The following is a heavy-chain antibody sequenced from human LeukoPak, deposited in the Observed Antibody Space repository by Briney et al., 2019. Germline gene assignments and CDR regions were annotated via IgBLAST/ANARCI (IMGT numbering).Heavy chain of an antibody. CDR3: ARGRGKLGALFDY. V-gene: IGHV3-48*02. D-gene: IGHD7-27*01. CDR1: GFTFSTYS. CDR2: ISSTSNTI. J-gene: IGHJ4*02. Sequence: PGESLRLSCAASGFTFSTYSMNWVRQAPGQGLEWVSFISSTSNTIYYADSLKGRFTLARDNAQNSLYLQMNSLRDEAAAVYDCARGRGKLGALFDYWGQGTLVTVSS.